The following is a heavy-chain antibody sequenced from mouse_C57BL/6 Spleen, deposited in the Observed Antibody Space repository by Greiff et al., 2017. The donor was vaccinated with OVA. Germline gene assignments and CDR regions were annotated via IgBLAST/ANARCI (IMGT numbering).Heavy chain of an antibody. J-gene: IGHJ3*01. Sequence: ESGPGLVKPSQSLSLTCSVTSYSITSGYYWNWIRQFPGNKLEWMGYISYDGSNNYNPSLKNRISITRDTSKNQFFLKLNSVTTEDTATYYCARNYDYDGTPFAYWGQGTLVTVSA. CDR2: ISYDGSN. D-gene: IGHD2-4*01. CDR3: ARNYDYDGTPFAY. CDR1: SYSITSGYY. V-gene: IGHV3-6*01.